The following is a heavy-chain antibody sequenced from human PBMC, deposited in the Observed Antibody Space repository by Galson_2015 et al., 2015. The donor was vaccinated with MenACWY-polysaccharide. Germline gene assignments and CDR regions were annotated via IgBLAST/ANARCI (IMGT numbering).Heavy chain of an antibody. V-gene: IGHV3-23*01. CDR1: GFTFSSYA. D-gene: IGHD3-10*01. Sequence: SLRLSCAASGFTFSSYAMSWVRQAPGKGLEWVSGVSASGGSTVYTDSAKGRFTMSRDNSKRSLYLQMNSLRAEDTAVYYCAKDTGPGEYAYSWGTLDIWGRATMVTVSS. CDR3: AKDTGPGEYAYSWGTLDI. J-gene: IGHJ3*02. CDR2: VSASGGST.